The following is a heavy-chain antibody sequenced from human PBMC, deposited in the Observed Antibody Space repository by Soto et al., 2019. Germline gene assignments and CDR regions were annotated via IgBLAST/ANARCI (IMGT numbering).Heavy chain of an antibody. V-gene: IGHV3-53*01. D-gene: IGHD6-19*01. Sequence: GGSLRLSCAASGFTVSSNYMSWVRQAPGKGLEWVSVIYSGGSTYYADSVKGRFTISRDNSKNTLYLQMNSLRAEDTAVYYCARADSSGWYYFDYWGQGTLVTVSS. CDR1: GFTVSSNY. J-gene: IGHJ4*02. CDR2: IYSGGST. CDR3: ARADSSGWYYFDY.